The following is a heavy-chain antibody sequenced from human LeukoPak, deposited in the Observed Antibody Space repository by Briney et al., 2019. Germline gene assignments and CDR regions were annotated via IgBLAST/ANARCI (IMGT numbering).Heavy chain of an antibody. J-gene: IGHJ3*02. V-gene: IGHV1-69*05. CDR1: GGTFSSYA. CDR2: IIPIFGTA. Sequence: SVKVSCKASGGTFSSYAISWVRQAPGQGLEWMGGIIPIFGTANHAQKFQGRVTITTDESTSTAYMELSSLRSEDTAVYYCARDPKLYGAKGAFDIWGQGTMVTVSS. D-gene: IGHD4-17*01. CDR3: ARDPKLYGAKGAFDI.